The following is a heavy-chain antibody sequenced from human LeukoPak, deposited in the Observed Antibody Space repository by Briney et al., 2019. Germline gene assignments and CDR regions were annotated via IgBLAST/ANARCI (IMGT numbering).Heavy chain of an antibody. Sequence: SETLSLTCTVSGGSISSSSYYWGWIRQPPGKGLEWIGSIYYSGSTYYNPSLKSRVTISVDTSKNQFSLKLSSVTAADTAVYYCARHCSGDCYSLFDYWGQGILVTVSS. J-gene: IGHJ4*02. CDR2: IYYSGST. CDR1: GGSISSSSYY. D-gene: IGHD2-21*02. CDR3: ARHCSGDCYSLFDY. V-gene: IGHV4-39*01.